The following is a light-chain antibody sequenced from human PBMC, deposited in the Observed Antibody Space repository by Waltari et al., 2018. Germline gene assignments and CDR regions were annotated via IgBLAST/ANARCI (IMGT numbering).Light chain of an antibody. CDR2: GVN. J-gene: IGLJ2*01. Sequence: SVLTQPPSVSGAPGQRVTISCTGGGSNIGAGYDVPWYRQLPGKAPELLIYGVNNRPSGVPDRFFGSLSGTSASLAITGLQAEDEADYYCQSYDTSLSVVFGGGTKLTV. V-gene: IGLV1-40*01. CDR3: QSYDTSLSVV. CDR1: GSNIGAGYD.